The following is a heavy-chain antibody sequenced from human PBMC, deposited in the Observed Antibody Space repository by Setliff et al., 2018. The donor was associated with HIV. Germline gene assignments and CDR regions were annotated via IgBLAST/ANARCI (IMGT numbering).Heavy chain of an antibody. J-gene: IGHJ3*02. CDR1: GGSISSNSSY. D-gene: IGHD4-17*01. V-gene: IGHV4-39*01. CDR2: VSYSGST. Sequence: SETLSLTCTVSGGSISSNSSYWGWVRQPPGKGLEWIGSVSYSGSTYYNPSLKSRVTISVDPSKNQFSLKVTSVIVADTAAYYCARHPLSRRRGTTVTTVGAFDIWGQGTMVTVSS. CDR3: ARHPLSRRRGTTVTTVGAFDI.